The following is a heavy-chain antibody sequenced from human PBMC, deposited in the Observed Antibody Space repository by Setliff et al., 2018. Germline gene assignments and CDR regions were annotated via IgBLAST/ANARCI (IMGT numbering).Heavy chain of an antibody. CDR2: VSSSSYYI. CDR1: GFTFSSYS. CDR3: ARHSYGPHDYYYYYMDV. V-gene: IGHV3-21*01. D-gene: IGHD5-18*01. J-gene: IGHJ6*03. Sequence: GGSLRLSCAASGFTFSSYSMNWVRQAPGKGLEWVSSVSSSSYYINYADSVNGRFTISRDNAENSLHLQMNSLRAEDTAVYYCARHSYGPHDYYYYYMDVWGKGTTVTVSS.